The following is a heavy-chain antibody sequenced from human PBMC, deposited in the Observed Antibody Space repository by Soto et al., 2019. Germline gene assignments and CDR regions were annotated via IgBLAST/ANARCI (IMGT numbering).Heavy chain of an antibody. CDR2: IYYSGST. Sequence: SETRSLTCTVSGGSISSYYWSWIRQPPGKGLEWIGYIYYSGSTNYNPSLKSRVTISVDTSKNQFSLKLSSVTAADTAVYYCARAPRIAAAGSGWFDPWGQGTLVTVSS. J-gene: IGHJ5*02. V-gene: IGHV4-59*01. D-gene: IGHD6-13*01. CDR1: GGSISSYY. CDR3: ARAPRIAAAGSGWFDP.